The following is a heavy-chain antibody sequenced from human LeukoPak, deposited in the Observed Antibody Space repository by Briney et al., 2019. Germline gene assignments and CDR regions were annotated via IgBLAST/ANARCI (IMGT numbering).Heavy chain of an antibody. CDR2: IYYSGST. Sequence: SETLSLTCTVSGGSISSYYWSWIRQPPGKGLEWIGYIYYSGSTNYNPSLKSRVTISVDTSKNQFSLKLSSVTAADTAVYYCARADSSSWYDYYGMDVWGQGTTVTVSS. V-gene: IGHV4-59*01. CDR1: GGSISSYY. CDR3: ARADSSSWYDYYGMDV. J-gene: IGHJ6*02. D-gene: IGHD6-13*01.